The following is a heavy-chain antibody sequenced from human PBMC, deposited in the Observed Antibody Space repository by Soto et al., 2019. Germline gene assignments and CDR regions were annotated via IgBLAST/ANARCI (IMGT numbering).Heavy chain of an antibody. V-gene: IGHV3-30-3*01. J-gene: IGHJ4*02. CDR1: GFTFSSYA. Sequence: GGSLRLSCAASGFTFSSYAMHWVRQAPGKGLEWVAVISYDGSNKYYADSVKGRFTISRDNSKNTLYLQMNSLRAEDTAVYYCARDIPPGVYVSGGEDYWGQGTLVTVSS. CDR2: ISYDGSNK. D-gene: IGHD6-13*01. CDR3: ARDIPPGVYVSGGEDY.